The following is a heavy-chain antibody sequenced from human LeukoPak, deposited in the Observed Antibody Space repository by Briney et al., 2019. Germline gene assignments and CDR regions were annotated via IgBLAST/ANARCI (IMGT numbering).Heavy chain of an antibody. D-gene: IGHD1-7*01. V-gene: IGHV4-59*08. CDR3: ARHGRPGPTHWFDP. J-gene: IGHJ5*02. Sequence: PSETLSLTCTVSGGSISSYYWSWIRQPPGKGLEWIGYISYSGSTNYNPSLKSRVTISVDTSRNQFSLRLSSVTAAGTAVYSCARHGRPGPTHWFDPWGQGTLVTVSS. CDR1: GGSISSYY. CDR2: ISYSGST.